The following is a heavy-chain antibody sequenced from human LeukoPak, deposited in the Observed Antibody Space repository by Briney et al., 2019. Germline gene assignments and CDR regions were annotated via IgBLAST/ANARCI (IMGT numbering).Heavy chain of an antibody. CDR2: INPNSGGT. J-gene: IGHJ4*02. D-gene: IGHD6-13*01. CDR3: ASLAAAGTGEGFLDY. V-gene: IGHV1-2*02. CDR1: GYTFTGYY. Sequence: ASVKVSCKASGYTFTGYYMHWVRQAPGQGLEWMGWINPNSGGTNYAQKFQGGVTMTRDTSISTAYMELSRLRSDDTAVYYCASLAAAGTGEGFLDYWGQGTLVTVSS.